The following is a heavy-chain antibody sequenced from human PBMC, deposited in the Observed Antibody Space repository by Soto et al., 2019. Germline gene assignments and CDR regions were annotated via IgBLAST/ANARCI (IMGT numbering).Heavy chain of an antibody. CDR1: GGTFNRLG. Sequence: QVHVVQSGAEVKKPGSSMKVTCKAFGGTFNRLGITCVRQAPGQGLEWMGGIIPVFGTTKYAQKFRDRVTLVADGSTSTSYMELSSLTSDDTAVYYCAIEVWGRGGYYLDSWGQGTLVTVSS. CDR2: IIPVFGTT. J-gene: IGHJ4*02. D-gene: IGHD7-27*01. V-gene: IGHV1-69*01. CDR3: AIEVWGRGGYYLDS.